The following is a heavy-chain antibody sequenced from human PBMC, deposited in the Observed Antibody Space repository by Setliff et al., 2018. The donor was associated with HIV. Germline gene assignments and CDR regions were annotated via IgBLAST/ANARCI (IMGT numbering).Heavy chain of an antibody. CDR1: GYSISSGYY. Sequence: SETLSLTCAVSGYSISSGYYWGWIRQPPGKGLEWIGNIYQSGSSYSNPSLKSRVTISIDTSKNQFSLKLSSVTAADPAVYYCATYADXASNRFDPWGQGILVTVSS. CDR3: ATYADXASNRFDP. V-gene: IGHV4-38-2*01. D-gene: IGHD3-16*01. J-gene: IGHJ5*02. CDR2: IYQSGSS.